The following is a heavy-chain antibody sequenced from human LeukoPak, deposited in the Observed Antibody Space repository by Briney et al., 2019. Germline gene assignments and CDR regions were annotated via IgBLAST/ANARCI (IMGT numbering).Heavy chain of an antibody. CDR2: INGGGETR. V-gene: IGHV3-48*03. CDR3: ARDASGGDLPFDY. J-gene: IGHJ4*02. Sequence: GGSLRLSCAASGFTFNTFEMNWVRQAPGKGLEWLSYINGGGETRYYADPVKGRFTISRDNGKNSLYLQMNSLRAEDTAVYYCARDASGGDLPFDYWGQGTLVTVSS. D-gene: IGHD2-21*02. CDR1: GFTFNTFE.